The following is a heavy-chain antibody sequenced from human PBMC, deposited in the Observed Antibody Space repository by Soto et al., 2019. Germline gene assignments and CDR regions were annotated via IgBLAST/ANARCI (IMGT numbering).Heavy chain of an antibody. Sequence: TLSLTCAISGDSVSSTSSSWNWIRQSPSRGLEWLGRTYYRSKWYNDYAPSVKSRMTINPDTSKNQFSLQLNSVTPEDTAVYYCARDFGSGWYRYSFDSWGQGTLVTVSS. V-gene: IGHV6-1*01. J-gene: IGHJ4*02. D-gene: IGHD6-19*01. CDR1: GDSVSSTSSS. CDR3: ARDFGSGWYRYSFDS. CDR2: TYYRSKWYN.